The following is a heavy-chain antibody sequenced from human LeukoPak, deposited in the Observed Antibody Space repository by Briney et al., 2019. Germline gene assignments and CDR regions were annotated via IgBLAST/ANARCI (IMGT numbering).Heavy chain of an antibody. J-gene: IGHJ6*03. CDR2: IYYSGST. Sequence: SETLSLTCTVSGGSISSTGYYWGWIRQSPGKGLEWIGSIYYSGSTYYNPSLKSRVTISEDTSKNQFSLKVSSVTAADTAVYYCARHLRASGYYYYYYTDIWGKGTTVTVSS. D-gene: IGHD3-9*01. CDR1: GGSISSTGYY. CDR3: ARHLRASGYYYYYYTDI. V-gene: IGHV4-39*01.